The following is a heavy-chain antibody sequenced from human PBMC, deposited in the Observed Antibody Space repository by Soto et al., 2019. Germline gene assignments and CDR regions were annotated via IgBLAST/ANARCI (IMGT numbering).Heavy chain of an antibody. D-gene: IGHD2-21*02. Sequence: EVQLLETGGGSVHVGGSLRLSCAVSGFNLRNYEMNWVRQVPGKGLEWISKISGSNNNIYYADSVQGRFTISRDNAKNVQFLQMNSLRAEDTATYHCATEELCGADCYFFNHWGQGTLVTVSS. CDR3: ATEELCGADCYFFNH. CDR2: ISGSNNNI. V-gene: IGHV3-48*03. CDR1: GFNLRNYE. J-gene: IGHJ4*02.